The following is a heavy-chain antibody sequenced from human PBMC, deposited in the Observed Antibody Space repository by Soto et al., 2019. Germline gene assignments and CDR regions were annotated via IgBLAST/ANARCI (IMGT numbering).Heavy chain of an antibody. D-gene: IGHD6-13*01. V-gene: IGHV1-3*01. CDR1: GYTFTSYA. J-gene: IGHJ4*02. Sequence: ASVKVSCKASGYTFTSYAMHWVRQAPGQRFEWMGWINAGNGNTKYSQKFQGRVTITRDTSASTAYMELSSLRSEDTAVYYCARLVTEAGYVYWGQGTLVTVSS. CDR2: INAGNGNT. CDR3: ARLVTEAGYVY.